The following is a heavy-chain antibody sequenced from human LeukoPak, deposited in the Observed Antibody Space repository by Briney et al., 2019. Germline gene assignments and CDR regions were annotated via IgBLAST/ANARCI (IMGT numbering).Heavy chain of an antibody. J-gene: IGHJ4*02. Sequence: SETLSLTCTVSGGSISSYYWSWIRQPPGKGLEWIGYIYYSGSTNYNPSLKSRVTISVDTSKNQFSLKLSSVTAADTAVYYCAAQRVIGYCSGGSCYSGYFDYWGQGTLVTVSS. CDR2: IYYSGST. CDR1: GGSISSYY. V-gene: IGHV4-59*08. D-gene: IGHD2-15*01. CDR3: AAQRVIGYCSGGSCYSGYFDY.